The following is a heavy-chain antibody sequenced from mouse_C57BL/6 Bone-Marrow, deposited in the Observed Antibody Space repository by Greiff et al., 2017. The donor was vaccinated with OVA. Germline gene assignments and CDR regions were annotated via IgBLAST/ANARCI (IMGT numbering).Heavy chain of an antibody. Sequence: VKLVESGPGLVAPSQSLSITCTVSGFSLTSYAISWVRQPPGKGLEWLGVIWTGGGTNYNSALKSSLSISKDNSKSQVFLKMNSLQTDDTARYYCACITTVVAGGGYYFDYWGQGTTLTVSS. V-gene: IGHV2-9-1*01. J-gene: IGHJ2*01. CDR2: IWTGGGT. D-gene: IGHD1-1*01. CDR3: ACITTVVAGGGYYFDY. CDR1: GFSLTSYA.